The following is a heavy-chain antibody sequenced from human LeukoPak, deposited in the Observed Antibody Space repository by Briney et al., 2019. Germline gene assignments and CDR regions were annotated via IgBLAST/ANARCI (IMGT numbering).Heavy chain of an antibody. CDR2: IYYSGST. D-gene: IGHD3-22*01. CDR1: GGSISSSSYY. V-gene: IGHV4-39*01. Sequence: SETLSLTCTVSGGSISSSSYYWGWIRQPPGKGLEWIGSIYYSGSTYYNPSLKSRVTISVDTSKNQFSLKLSSVAAADTAVYYCARQDYYDSSGYLDYWGQGTLVTVSS. J-gene: IGHJ4*02. CDR3: ARQDYYDSSGYLDY.